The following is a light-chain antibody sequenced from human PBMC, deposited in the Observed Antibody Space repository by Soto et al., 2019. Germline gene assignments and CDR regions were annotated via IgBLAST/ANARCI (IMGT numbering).Light chain of an antibody. Sequence: QSALTQPASVSGSPGQSIAISCTGTSSDVGGYDYVSWYQQQPDKAPKLMIYEVTKRPSGVSNRFSGPKSGNTASLTISGLQSEDEADYYCSSHTSGRTRVFGNGTKVTVL. CDR2: EVT. CDR1: SSDVGGYDY. J-gene: IGLJ1*01. V-gene: IGLV2-14*01. CDR3: SSHTSGRTRV.